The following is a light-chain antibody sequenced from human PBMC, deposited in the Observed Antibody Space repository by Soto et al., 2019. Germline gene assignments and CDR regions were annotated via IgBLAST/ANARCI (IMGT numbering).Light chain of an antibody. V-gene: IGKV3-20*01. CDR1: QTVRNNY. J-gene: IGKJ4*01. CDR2: DAS. Sequence: EIVMTQSPGSLSLSPGERATLSCRASQTVRNNYLAWYQQKPGQAPRLLIYDASSRATGIPDRFSGGGSGTDFTRTISRLEPEDFAVYYCQQFSSYPLTFGGGTKVDIK. CDR3: QQFSSYPLT.